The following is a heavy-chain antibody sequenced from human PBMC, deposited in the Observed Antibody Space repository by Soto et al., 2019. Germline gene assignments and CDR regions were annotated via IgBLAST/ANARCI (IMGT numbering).Heavy chain of an antibody. CDR2: TIPVLGLS. J-gene: IGHJ4*02. CDR3: ATSYGSGSRAFDY. CDR1: GDTFSFYT. D-gene: IGHD3-10*01. Sequence: QVQLVQSGAEVKKPGSSVKVSYKASGDTFSFYTINWVRQAPGQGLQWVGRTIPVLGLSNHEQKFQDRVTXTXDXXPATADMILSSLRSDDTAVYYCATSYGSGSRAFDYWGQGTLVTVSS. V-gene: IGHV1-69*02.